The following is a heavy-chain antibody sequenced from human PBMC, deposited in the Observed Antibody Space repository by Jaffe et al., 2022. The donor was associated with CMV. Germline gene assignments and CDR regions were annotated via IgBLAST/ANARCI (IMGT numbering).Heavy chain of an antibody. CDR1: GFTFSSYA. CDR2: ISGSGGST. D-gene: IGHD3-3*01. CDR3: AHTSVLRFLEWTPYWGY. V-gene: IGHV3-23*01. J-gene: IGHJ4*02. Sequence: EVQLLESGGGLVQPGGSLRLSCAASGFTFSSYAMSWVRQAPGKGLEWVSAISGSGGSTYYADSVKGRFTISRDNSKNTLYLQMNSLRAEDTAVYYCAHTSVLRFLEWTPYWGYWGQGTLVTVSS.